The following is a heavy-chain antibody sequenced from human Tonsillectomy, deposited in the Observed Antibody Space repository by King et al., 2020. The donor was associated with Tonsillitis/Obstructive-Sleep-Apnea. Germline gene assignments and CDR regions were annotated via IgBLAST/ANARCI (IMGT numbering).Heavy chain of an antibody. V-gene: IGHV4-39*01. J-gene: IGHJ5*02. CDR1: GGSISSSNYY. CDR3: ARRGAWFGESHPFDP. D-gene: IGHD3-10*01. CDR2: IYYSGST. Sequence: QLQESGPGLVKPSETLSLTCTVSGGSISSSNYYWGWIRQPPGKGLEWIGSIYYSGSTLYNPSLKSRVTISVDTPKNQFSLKLTSVTAADTAVYFCARRGAWFGESHPFDPWGQETLVTVSS.